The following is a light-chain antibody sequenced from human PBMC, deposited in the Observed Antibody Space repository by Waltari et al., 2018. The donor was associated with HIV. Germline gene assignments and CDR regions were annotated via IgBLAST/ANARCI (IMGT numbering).Light chain of an antibody. CDR2: AAY. V-gene: IGKV1-9*01. CDR3: QQLNSYPLT. CDR1: QGISGY. Sequence: DIQLTQSPSFLSASVGDRVTITCRASQGISGYLAWYQQKPGKAPKLLIYAAYNLQSGVPSRFSGSGSGTEFTLTISSLQTEDFATYYCQQLNSYPLTFGGGTKVEIK. J-gene: IGKJ4*01.